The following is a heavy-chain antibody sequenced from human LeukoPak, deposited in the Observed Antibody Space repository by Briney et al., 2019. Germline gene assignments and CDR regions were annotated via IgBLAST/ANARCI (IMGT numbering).Heavy chain of an antibody. Sequence: SETLSLTCTVSGGSISSSSYYWGWIRQPPGKGLEWIGSINYSGSTYYNPSLKSRVTISVDTSKNQFSLKLSSVTAADTAVYYCASYDTFDYWGQGTLVTVSS. D-gene: IGHD3-9*01. CDR1: GGSISSSSYY. J-gene: IGHJ4*02. CDR2: INYSGST. V-gene: IGHV4-39*01. CDR3: ASYDTFDY.